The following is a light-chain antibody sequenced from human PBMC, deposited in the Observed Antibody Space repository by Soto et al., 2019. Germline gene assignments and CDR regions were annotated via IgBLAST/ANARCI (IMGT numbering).Light chain of an antibody. CDR3: SSYTSSSTRV. Sequence: QSALAQPASVSGSPGQSITISCTGTSSDIGDSNFVSWYQHHPGKAPKLLIYDVSDRPSRISSRFSGSKSANTASLTISGLQAEDEADYYCSSYTSSSTRVFGGGTKLTVL. CDR1: SSDIGDSNF. J-gene: IGLJ2*01. V-gene: IGLV2-14*01. CDR2: DVS.